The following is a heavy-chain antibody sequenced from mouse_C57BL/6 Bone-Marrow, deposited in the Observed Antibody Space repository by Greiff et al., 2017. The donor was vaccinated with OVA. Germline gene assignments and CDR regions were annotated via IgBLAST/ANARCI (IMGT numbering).Heavy chain of an antibody. CDR1: GYTFPDYE. J-gene: IGHJ1*03. D-gene: IGHD1-1*01. CDR3: ASGTTVVTFYWYVDV. Sequence: QVQLQQSGAELVRPGASVTLSCKASGYTFPDYEMHWVKQTPVHGLEWIGAIDPETGGTASNQKFKGKAILTADKSASTAYMELRSLTSEDSAVYYCASGTTVVTFYWYVDVWGTGTTVTVSS. V-gene: IGHV1-15*01. CDR2: IDPETGGT.